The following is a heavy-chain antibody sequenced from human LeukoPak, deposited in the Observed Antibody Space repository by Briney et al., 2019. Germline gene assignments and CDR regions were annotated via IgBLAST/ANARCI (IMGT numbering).Heavy chain of an antibody. V-gene: IGHV3-21*01. CDR1: GFTFKSYS. D-gene: IGHD5-24*01. Sequence: GGSLRLSCAASGFTFKSYSMHWVRQAPGEGLEWLSYISSGSSYIYYADSVKGRFSVSRDNAKNSLFLQMNSLRAEDTAVYYCAQYAYSNHVRPDYFDLWGRGALVTVSS. J-gene: IGHJ2*01. CDR3: AQYAYSNHVRPDYFDL. CDR2: ISSGSSYI.